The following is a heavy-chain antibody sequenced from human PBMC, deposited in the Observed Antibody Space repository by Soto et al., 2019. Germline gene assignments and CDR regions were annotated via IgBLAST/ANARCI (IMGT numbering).Heavy chain of an antibody. Sequence: QVQLVQSGAEVKKPGSSVKVSCEASGGTFSSYAISWVRQAPGQGLEWMGGIIPMFGTVNYAQKFHGRLTITADESTRIAYLELSSLGSEDTGLDYCARGGLHVLTGSNCYHYGLDVWGQGTTVTVSS. CDR3: ARGGLHVLTGSNCYHYGLDV. D-gene: IGHD3-9*01. CDR1: GGTFSSYA. CDR2: IIPMFGTV. V-gene: IGHV1-69*01. J-gene: IGHJ6*02.